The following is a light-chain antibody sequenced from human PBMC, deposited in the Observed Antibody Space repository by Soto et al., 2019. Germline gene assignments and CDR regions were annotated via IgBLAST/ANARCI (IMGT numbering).Light chain of an antibody. CDR3: QSFDTSLTALV. CDR2: ANS. CDR1: GAGYD. J-gene: IGLJ3*02. V-gene: IGLV1-40*01. Sequence: QSVLTQPPSVSGAPGQSVTISCTGIGAGYDVHWYQRLPGTAPKLLIYANSHRPSGVPARFSASKSGTSASLAITGLQADDEADYFCQSFDTSLTALVFGGGTKVTVL.